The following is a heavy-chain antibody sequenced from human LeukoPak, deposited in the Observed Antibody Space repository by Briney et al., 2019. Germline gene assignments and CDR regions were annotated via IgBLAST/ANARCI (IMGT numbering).Heavy chain of an antibody. CDR1: GGSISSYY. V-gene: IGHV4-4*07. Sequence: PSETLSLTCTVSGGSISSYYWSWIRQPAGKGLEWIGRIYTSGSTNYNPSLKSRVTMSVDTSKNQFSLKLSSVTAADTAVYYCARDRDRAQHGETAFDIWGQGTMVTVSS. CDR3: ARDRDRAQHGETAFDI. D-gene: IGHD4-17*01. CDR2: IYTSGST. J-gene: IGHJ3*02.